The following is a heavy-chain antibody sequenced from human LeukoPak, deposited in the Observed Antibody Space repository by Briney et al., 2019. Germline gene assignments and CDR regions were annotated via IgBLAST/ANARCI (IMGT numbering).Heavy chain of an antibody. Sequence: GGSLRLSCAASGFTFSSYWMHWVRQAPGKGLVWVSRINSDGSSTSYADSVKGRFTISRDNAKNTLYLQMNSLRAEDTAVYYCAKGSPIYDFWSGYQDYWGQGTLVTVSS. CDR2: INSDGSST. CDR3: AKGSPIYDFWSGYQDY. V-gene: IGHV3-74*01. CDR1: GFTFSSYW. D-gene: IGHD3-3*01. J-gene: IGHJ4*02.